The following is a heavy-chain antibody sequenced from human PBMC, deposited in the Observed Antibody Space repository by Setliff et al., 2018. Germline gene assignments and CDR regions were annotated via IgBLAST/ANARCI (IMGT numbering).Heavy chain of an antibody. CDR2: LNPNSGGT. D-gene: IGHD3-9*01. Sequence: ASVKVSCKASGYTFTGYYIHWLRQAPGQGLEWMGCLNPNSGGTNSTRKFEGCVTMTRDTSISAAYMELSSLKSNDTAVYYCARGKYDILTGEYYFDFWGQGTLVTVSS. CDR1: GYTFTGYY. CDR3: ARGKYDILTGEYYFDF. J-gene: IGHJ4*02. V-gene: IGHV1-2*04.